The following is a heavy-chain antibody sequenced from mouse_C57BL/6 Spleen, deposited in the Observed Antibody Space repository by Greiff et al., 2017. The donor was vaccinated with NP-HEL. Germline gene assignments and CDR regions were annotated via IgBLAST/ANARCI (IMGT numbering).Heavy chain of an antibody. J-gene: IGHJ2*01. CDR2: IRNKANGYTT. V-gene: IGHV7-3*01. CDR1: GFTFTDYY. Sequence: EVQVVESGGGLVQPGGSLSLSCAASGFTFTDYYMSWVRQPPGKALEWLGFIRNKANGYTTEYSASVKGRFTISRENSQSILYLQMNALRAEDSATYYCARSHPGYYWGHGTTLTVSS. CDR3: ARSHPGYY.